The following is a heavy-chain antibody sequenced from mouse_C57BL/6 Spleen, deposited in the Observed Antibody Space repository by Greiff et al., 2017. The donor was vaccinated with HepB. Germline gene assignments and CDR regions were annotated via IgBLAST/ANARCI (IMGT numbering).Heavy chain of an antibody. CDR1: GYTFTSYW. J-gene: IGHJ3*01. CDR2: IHPNSGST. D-gene: IGHD1-1*01. CDR3: AREEDYGSSYGPWFAY. V-gene: IGHV1-64*01. Sequence: VQLQQPGAELVKPGASVKLSCKASGYTFTSYWMHWVKQRPGQGLEWIGMIHPNSGSTNYNEKFKSKATLTVDKSSSTAYMQLSSLTSEDSAVYYCAREEDYGSSYGPWFAYWGQGTLVTVSA.